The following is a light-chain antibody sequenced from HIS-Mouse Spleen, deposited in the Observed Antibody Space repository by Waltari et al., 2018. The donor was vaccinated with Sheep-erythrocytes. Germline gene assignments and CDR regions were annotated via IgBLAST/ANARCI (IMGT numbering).Light chain of an antibody. Sequence: QSALTQPRSVSGSPGQSVTIPCTGTSRDVGGYNYVLWYQQHPGKAPKLMFYDVSKRPSGVPARFAGSKSGNTASLTISGLQAEDEADYYCCSYAGSYNHVFATGTKVTVL. CDR2: DVS. CDR1: SRDVGGYNY. CDR3: CSYAGSYNHV. J-gene: IGLJ1*01. V-gene: IGLV2-11*01.